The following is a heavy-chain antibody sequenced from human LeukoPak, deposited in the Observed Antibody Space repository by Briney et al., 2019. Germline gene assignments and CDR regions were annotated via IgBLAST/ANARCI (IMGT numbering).Heavy chain of an antibody. Sequence: PSETLSLTCTASGGSISSYYWSWIRQPAGKGLERIGRIYTSGSTNYNPSLKSRVTVSVDTSKNQFSLKLSSVTAADTAVYYCARDSRLGYCSSTSCYSLYYYYGMDVWGQGTTVTVSS. CDR3: ARDSRLGYCSSTSCYSLYYYYGMDV. CDR1: GGSISSYY. D-gene: IGHD2-2*01. CDR2: IYTSGST. J-gene: IGHJ6*02. V-gene: IGHV4-4*07.